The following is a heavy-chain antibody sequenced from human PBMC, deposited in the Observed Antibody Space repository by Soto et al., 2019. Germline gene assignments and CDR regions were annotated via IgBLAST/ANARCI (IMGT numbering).Heavy chain of an antibody. CDR3: AKRFGDYVGWFDP. CDR1: GVSITDYH. D-gene: IGHD4-17*01. Sequence: GVSITDYHWSWIRQSPGRGLEWIGYIFSRGTPNYNPSLKSRVTISVDTSRNQFSLKLNSLTAADTAMYFCAKRFGDYVGWFDPWGQGALVIVSS. V-gene: IGHV4-59*01. J-gene: IGHJ5*02. CDR2: IFSRGTP.